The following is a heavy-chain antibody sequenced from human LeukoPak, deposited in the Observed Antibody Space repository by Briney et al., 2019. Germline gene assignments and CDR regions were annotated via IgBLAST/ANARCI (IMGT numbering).Heavy chain of an antibody. D-gene: IGHD3-16*02. V-gene: IGHV3-30*18. CDR1: GFTFSSYG. CDR3: AKDGLRLGELSY. CDR2: ISYDGSNK. Sequence: PGGSLRLSCAASGFTFSSYGMHWVRQAPGKGLEWVAVISYDGSNKYYADSVKGRFAISRGNSKNTLYLQMNSLRAEDTAVYYCAKDGLRLGELSYWGQGTLVTVSS. J-gene: IGHJ4*02.